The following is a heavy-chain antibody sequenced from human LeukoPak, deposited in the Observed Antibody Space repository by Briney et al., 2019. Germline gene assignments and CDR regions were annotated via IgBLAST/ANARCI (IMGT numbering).Heavy chain of an antibody. Sequence: GESLKISCKGSGYSFTSYWIGWVRQMPGKGLEWMGIIYPGDSDTRYSPSFQGQVTISADKSISTAYLQWSSLKASDTAMYYCARLAKLRYFDWSRDYFDYWGQGTLVTVSS. V-gene: IGHV5-51*01. CDR1: GYSFTSYW. J-gene: IGHJ4*02. CDR2: IYPGDSDT. D-gene: IGHD3-9*01. CDR3: ARLAKLRYFDWSRDYFDY.